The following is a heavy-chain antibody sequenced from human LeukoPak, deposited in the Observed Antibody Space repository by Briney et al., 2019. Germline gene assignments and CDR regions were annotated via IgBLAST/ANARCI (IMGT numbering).Heavy chain of an antibody. CDR3: ARLGGPGRVAPDYYFDF. D-gene: IGHD4-23*01. CDR2: LYDTGST. CDR1: GDSIRNYY. V-gene: IGHV4-59*01. Sequence: SETLSLTCSVSGDSIRNYYWSWLRQPPGKGLEWIVYLYDTGSTNYNPSLRRRGTISVDTSKKQVSLKLTSVAAADTAVYFCARLGGPGRVAPDYYFDFWGQGSLVTVSS. J-gene: IGHJ4*02.